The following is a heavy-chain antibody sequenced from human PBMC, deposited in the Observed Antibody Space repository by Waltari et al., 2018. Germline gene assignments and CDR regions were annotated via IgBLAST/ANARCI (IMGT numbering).Heavy chain of an antibody. CDR3: ARDRGRYNWNDESGIYAFDI. CDR2: INPNSGGT. Sequence: QVQLVQSGAEVKKPGASVKVSCKASGYTFTGYYMNWVRQAPGQGLEWMGRINPNSGGTNYAQKVQGRVTMTRDTSISTAYMELSRLRSDDTAVYYCARDRGRYNWNDESGIYAFDIWAKGQWSPSLQ. J-gene: IGHJ3*02. D-gene: IGHD1-1*01. V-gene: IGHV1-2*06. CDR1: GYTFTGYY.